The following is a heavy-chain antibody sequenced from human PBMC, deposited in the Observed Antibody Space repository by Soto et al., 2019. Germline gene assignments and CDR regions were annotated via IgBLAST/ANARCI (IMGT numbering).Heavy chain of an antibody. D-gene: IGHD2-2*01. Sequence: GGSLRLSCTASGFTFGDYGMSWVRQAPGKGLEWVGFIRSKAYRGTTEYGASVKGRFTISRNDSKSIAYLQMNSLKTEDTAVYYCSRDGYCSSTSCSDYYGMDVWGQGTTVTVSS. V-gene: IGHV3-49*04. CDR2: IRSKAYRGTT. CDR3: SRDGYCSSTSCSDYYGMDV. J-gene: IGHJ6*02. CDR1: GFTFGDYG.